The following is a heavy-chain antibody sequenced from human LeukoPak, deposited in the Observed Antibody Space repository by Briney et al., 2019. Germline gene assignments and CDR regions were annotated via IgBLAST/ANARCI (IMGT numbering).Heavy chain of an antibody. CDR1: GGSVSDFY. V-gene: IGHV4-59*02. CDR2: IYSSGST. Sequence: EPSETLSLTCTVSGGSVSDFYWSWVRQSPGQGLEYIAYIYSSGSTNYNPSLKSRVTISIDTSKNTFSLKMTSVTAADTAVYYCARRVGWPTTTYYYMDVWGRGTTVTIS. CDR3: ARRVGWPTTTYYYMDV. D-gene: IGHD6-19*01. J-gene: IGHJ6*03.